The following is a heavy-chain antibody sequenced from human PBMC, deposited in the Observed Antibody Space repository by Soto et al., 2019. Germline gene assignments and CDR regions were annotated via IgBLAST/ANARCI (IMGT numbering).Heavy chain of an antibody. CDR1: GYTFTSYY. V-gene: IGHV1-46*01. Sequence: ASVKVSCKASGYTFTSYYMHWVRQAPGQGLEWMGIINPSGGSTSYAQKFQGRVTTTRDTSTSTVYMELSSLRSEDTAVYYCARDGIVGAIDYWGQGTLVTVSS. J-gene: IGHJ4*02. CDR2: INPSGGST. D-gene: IGHD1-26*01. CDR3: ARDGIVGAIDY.